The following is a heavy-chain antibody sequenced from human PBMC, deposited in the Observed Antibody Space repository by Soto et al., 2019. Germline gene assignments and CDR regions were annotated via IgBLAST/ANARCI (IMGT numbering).Heavy chain of an antibody. J-gene: IGHJ4*02. D-gene: IGHD6-6*01. V-gene: IGHV3-23*01. CDR1: GFIFSNYA. Sequence: LRLSCAASGFIFSNYAMSWVRQAPGKGLEWVSFISGSGSTTYYADSVKGRFTISRGNSKNMLYVQMNSLRAEDAAVYYCVREASSTGLHLDHWGRGTLVTVSP. CDR2: ISGSGSTT. CDR3: VREASSTGLHLDH.